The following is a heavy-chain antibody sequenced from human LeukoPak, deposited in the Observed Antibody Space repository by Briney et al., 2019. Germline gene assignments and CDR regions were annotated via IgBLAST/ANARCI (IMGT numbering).Heavy chain of an antibody. D-gene: IGHD1-26*01. Sequence: SETLSLTCAVYGGSFSGYYWSWIRQPPGKGLEWIGEINHSGSTNYNPSLKSRVTISVDTSKNQFSLQLSSVTAADTAVYYCARREKRSDYWGQGTLVTVSS. CDR1: GGSFSGYY. CDR2: INHSGST. CDR3: ARREKRSDY. J-gene: IGHJ4*02. V-gene: IGHV4-34*01.